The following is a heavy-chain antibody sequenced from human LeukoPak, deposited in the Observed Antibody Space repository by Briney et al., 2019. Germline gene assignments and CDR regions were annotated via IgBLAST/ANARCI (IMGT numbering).Heavy chain of an antibody. CDR1: GFPLSSYV. V-gene: IGHV3-23*01. CDR3: ATLLVGATPCFDY. D-gene: IGHD1-26*01. J-gene: IGHJ4*02. CDR2: ISGSGGST. Sequence: GGSLRHSCAASGFPLSSYVMSWVRQAPGKGVEWVSAISGSGGSTYYAASVKGRFTISRDNSKITRDLQMNSLRAEDTAVYYCATLLVGATPCFDYWGQGTLVTVSS.